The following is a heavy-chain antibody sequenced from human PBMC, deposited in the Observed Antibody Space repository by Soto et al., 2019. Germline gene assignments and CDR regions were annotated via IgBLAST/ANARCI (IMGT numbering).Heavy chain of an antibody. CDR3: ARRDCSITSCYFDY. CDR1: GGSISSSSYY. J-gene: IGHJ4*02. D-gene: IGHD2-2*01. CDR2: IYYSGST. Sequence: QLQLQESGPGLVKPSETLSLTCTVSGGSISSSSYYWGWIRQPPGKGLEWIGSIYYSGSTYYNPSLKSRVTISVYTSNNQFSLKLSSVTAAYMAVYYCARRDCSITSCYFDYWGQGTLVAVSS. V-gene: IGHV4-39*01.